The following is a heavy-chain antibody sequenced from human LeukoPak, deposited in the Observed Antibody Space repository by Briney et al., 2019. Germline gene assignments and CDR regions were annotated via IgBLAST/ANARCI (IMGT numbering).Heavy chain of an antibody. CDR3: ARDPRTYYGSGSPDN. Sequence: GGSLRLSCEASGISISDNHMTWIRQAPGKGLEWVSVIYSGGSIYYADSVKGRFTISRDESKNTVYLQMDSMRAEDSALYFCARDPRTYYGSGSPDNWGEGIRVTVSS. CDR1: GISISDNH. CDR2: IYSGGSI. V-gene: IGHV3-66*01. D-gene: IGHD3-10*01. J-gene: IGHJ4*02.